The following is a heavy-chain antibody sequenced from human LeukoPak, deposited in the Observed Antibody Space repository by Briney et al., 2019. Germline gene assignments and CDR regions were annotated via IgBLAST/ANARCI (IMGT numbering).Heavy chain of an antibody. Sequence: GGSLRLSCAASGFTFSNFGMRWVRQAPGKGLEWVAFIRFDGTSEFYADSVKGRFTISRDNAKNSLYLQMNSLRAEDTAVYYCARAGSGWYSGAFDYWGQGTLVTVSS. CDR3: ARAGSGWYSGAFDY. CDR1: GFTFSNFG. J-gene: IGHJ4*02. V-gene: IGHV3-30*02. CDR2: IRFDGTSE. D-gene: IGHD6-19*01.